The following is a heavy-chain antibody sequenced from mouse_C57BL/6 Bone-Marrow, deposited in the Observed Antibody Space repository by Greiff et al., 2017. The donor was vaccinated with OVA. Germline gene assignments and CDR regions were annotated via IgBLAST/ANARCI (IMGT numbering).Heavy chain of an antibody. Sequence: QVQLQQPGAELVKPGASVKLSCKASGYTFTSYWMQWVKQRPGQGLEWIGEIDPSDSYTNYNQKFKGKATLTVDTSSSTAYMQLSSLTSEDSAVYYCARFITTVAFDYWGQGTTLTVSS. CDR2: IDPSDSYT. J-gene: IGHJ2*01. D-gene: IGHD1-1*01. CDR3: ARFITTVAFDY. V-gene: IGHV1-50*01. CDR1: GYTFTSYW.